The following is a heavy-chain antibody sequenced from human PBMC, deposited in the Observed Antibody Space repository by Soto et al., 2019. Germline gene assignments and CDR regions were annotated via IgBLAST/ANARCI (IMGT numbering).Heavy chain of an antibody. V-gene: IGHV4-30-4*01. J-gene: IGHJ4*02. CDR3: SRIPTLNSPAPFDS. Sequence: SETLSLTCTVSGGSFSSADYYWNWIRQPPGKGLEWIGHISYSGSTSYNPSLKSRVIISLDTSKNQFSLKLSSVTAADTAMYYCSRIPTLNSPAPFDSWGQAXLVTVYS. CDR2: ISYSGST. CDR1: GGSFSSADYY. D-gene: IGHD1-26*01.